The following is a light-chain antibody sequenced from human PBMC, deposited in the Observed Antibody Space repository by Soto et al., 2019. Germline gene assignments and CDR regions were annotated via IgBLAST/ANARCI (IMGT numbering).Light chain of an antibody. CDR2: GAS. J-gene: IGKJ2*01. V-gene: IGKV3-15*01. CDR1: QSVSSN. Sequence: EIVMTQSPATLSVSPGERATLSCRASQSVSSNLAWYQQKLGQPPRLLIYGASTRATGIPARFSGSGSGTEFTLTISSLQSEDFAVYYCQQYNNWPPMYTFGQGTKLEIK. CDR3: QQYNNWPPMYT.